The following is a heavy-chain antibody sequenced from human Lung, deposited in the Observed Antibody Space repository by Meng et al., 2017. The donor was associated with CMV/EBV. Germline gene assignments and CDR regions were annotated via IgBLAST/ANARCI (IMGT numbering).Heavy chain of an antibody. Sequence: SXTLSLXCTVSGCSFSSSYWSWIRQPPGKGLEWIGNISYTGSTNYNPSLKSRVTISLDTSKNQFSQRLNSVTAADTALYYCARDGTGFYFDYWGQGKLV. J-gene: IGHJ4*02. CDR2: ISYTGST. V-gene: IGHV4-59*01. D-gene: IGHD3/OR15-3a*01. CDR3: ARDGTGFYFDY. CDR1: GCSFSSSY.